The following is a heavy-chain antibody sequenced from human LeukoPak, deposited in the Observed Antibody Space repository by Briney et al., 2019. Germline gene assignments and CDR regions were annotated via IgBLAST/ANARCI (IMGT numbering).Heavy chain of an antibody. CDR2: FSGSGGST. J-gene: IGHJ4*02. V-gene: IGHV3-23*01. Sequence: GGSLRLSCAAPGFTFSSYSMNWVRQAPGKGLEWVSGFSGSGGSTYYADSVKGRFTISRDNSKNTLYLQMNSLRAEDTAVYYCAKGLQVAVAVNFDYWGQGTLVTVSS. CDR3: AKGLQVAVAVNFDY. D-gene: IGHD6-19*01. CDR1: GFTFSSYS.